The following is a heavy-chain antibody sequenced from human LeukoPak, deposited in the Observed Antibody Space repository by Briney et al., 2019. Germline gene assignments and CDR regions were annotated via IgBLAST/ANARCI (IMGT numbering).Heavy chain of an antibody. Sequence: GGSLRLSCAASGFTFRASAMHWVRQAPGKGLEWVALISYDGSGKYYGDSAKGRFTISRDNSKNTLDLQMKSLRPEDTAVYYCAKDRGFYGSGMYVIDYWGQGTLVIVSS. V-gene: IGHV3-30*18. D-gene: IGHD3-10*01. CDR3: AKDRGFYGSGMYVIDY. J-gene: IGHJ4*02. CDR1: GFTFRASA. CDR2: ISYDGSGK.